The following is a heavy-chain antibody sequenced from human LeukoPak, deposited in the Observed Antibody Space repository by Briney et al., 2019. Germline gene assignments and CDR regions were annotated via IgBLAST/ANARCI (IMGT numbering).Heavy chain of an antibody. J-gene: IGHJ5*02. CDR2: INPNSGGT. V-gene: IGHV1-2*02. Sequence: GASVKVSCEASGYTFTGYYMHWVRQAPGQGLEWMGWINPNSGGTNYAQKFQGRVTMTRDTSISTAYMELSRLRSDDTAVYYCARDGPSGYCSGGSCRAGDWFDPWGQGTLVTVSS. CDR1: GYTFTGYY. CDR3: ARDGPSGYCSGGSCRAGDWFDP. D-gene: IGHD2-15*01.